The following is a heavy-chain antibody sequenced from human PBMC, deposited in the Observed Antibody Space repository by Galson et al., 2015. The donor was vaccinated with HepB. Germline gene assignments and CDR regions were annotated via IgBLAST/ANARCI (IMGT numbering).Heavy chain of an antibody. V-gene: IGHV3-53*01. CDR2: IYSGGST. Sequence: SLRLSCAASGFTVSGNYMSWVRQAPGKGLEWVSVIYSGGSTYYADSVKCRFTISRDNSKNTLYLQMNSLRAEDTAVYYCARGGYYDFWSGYYFDYWGQGTLVTVSS. J-gene: IGHJ4*02. CDR1: GFTVSGNY. CDR3: ARGGYYDFWSGYYFDY. D-gene: IGHD3-3*01.